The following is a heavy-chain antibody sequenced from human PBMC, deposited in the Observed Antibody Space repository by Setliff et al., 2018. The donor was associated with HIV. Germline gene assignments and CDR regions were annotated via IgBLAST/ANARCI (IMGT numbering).Heavy chain of an antibody. Sequence: GESLKISCAASGFTFSSYGMNLVRQAPGKGLEWVAFIRYDGSQKYYVASVKGRFTICRDNSKNTLYLQMNSLRVEDTAVYYCAKDVCSGAYCYAYYYYGMDVWGQGTMVTVSS. D-gene: IGHD2-15*01. CDR3: AKDVCSGAYCYAYYYYGMDV. J-gene: IGHJ6*02. CDR1: GFTFSSYG. CDR2: IRYDGSQK. V-gene: IGHV3-30*02.